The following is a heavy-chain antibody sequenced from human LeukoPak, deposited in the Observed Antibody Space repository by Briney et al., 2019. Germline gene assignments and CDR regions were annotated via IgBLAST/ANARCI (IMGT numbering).Heavy chain of an antibody. D-gene: IGHD1-26*01. CDR3: AGGMVSGFPSFDY. CDR1: EFTFSSYA. Sequence: GGSLRLSCAASEFTFSSYAMSWVRQAPGKGLEWVSAISGSGGSTYYADSVKGRFTISRDNSKNTLYLQMNSLRAEDTAVYYCAGGMVSGFPSFDYWGQGTLVTVSS. J-gene: IGHJ4*02. V-gene: IGHV3-23*01. CDR2: ISGSGGST.